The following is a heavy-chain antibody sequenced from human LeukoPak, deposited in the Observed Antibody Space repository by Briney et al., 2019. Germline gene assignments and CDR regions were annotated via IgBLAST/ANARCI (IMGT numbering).Heavy chain of an antibody. CDR1: GFIVSDNY. CDR2: IYPDGRA. D-gene: IGHD6-6*01. J-gene: IGHJ4*02. V-gene: IGHV3-53*01. CDR3: AREGQLALYYFDY. Sequence: PGGSLRLSCVASGFIVSDNYMSWIRQAPGKEPQWVSIIYPDGRAFYADSVKGRFTISRDNSRNTLYLQMNSLRADDTALYYCAREGQLALYYFDYWGQGTLVTVSS.